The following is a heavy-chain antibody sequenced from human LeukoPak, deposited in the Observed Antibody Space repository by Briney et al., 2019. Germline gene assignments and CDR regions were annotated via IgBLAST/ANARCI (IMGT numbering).Heavy chain of an antibody. CDR1: GGSISSGSYY. Sequence: PSQTLSPTCTVSGGSISSGSYYWSWIRQPAGKGLEWIGRIYTSGSTNYNPSLKSRVTISVDTSKNQFSLKLRSVTAADTAVYYCARQKCGGDCYSGAFDIWGQGTMVTVSS. CDR2: IYTSGST. V-gene: IGHV4-61*02. D-gene: IGHD2-21*01. CDR3: ARQKCGGDCYSGAFDI. J-gene: IGHJ3*02.